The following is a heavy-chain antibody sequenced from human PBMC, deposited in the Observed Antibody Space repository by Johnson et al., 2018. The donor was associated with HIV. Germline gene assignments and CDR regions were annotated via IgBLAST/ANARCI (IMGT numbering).Heavy chain of an antibody. CDR2: IKDDGSEK. D-gene: IGHD3-16*01. J-gene: IGHJ3*02. CDR1: AFNFDTSW. V-gene: IGHV3-7*05. Sequence: VQLVESGGELVQPGGSLRLSCAASAFNFDTSWMAWVRQAPGKGLEWVAHIKDDGSEKYYVDSVKGRFTVSRDNAKNSLYLQMNSLRAEDTAVYYCARNRLFSAFDIWGQGTMVTVSS. CDR3: ARNRLFSAFDI.